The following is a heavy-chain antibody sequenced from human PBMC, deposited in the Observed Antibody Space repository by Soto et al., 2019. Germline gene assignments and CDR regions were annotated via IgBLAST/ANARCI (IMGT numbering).Heavy chain of an antibody. Sequence: GESLKISCIGSGYSFTNYWIGWERRMPGKGLAGMGTVYPGHCDSRYSPSFQGQVTITAVKSVSTDYLHSSSLKAPDTAMPYSXRQSRFWSGHGPEGLDVWGKGTTFTVSS. CDR3: XRQSRFWSGHGPEGLDV. CDR2: VYPGHCDS. V-gene: IGHV5-51*01. CDR1: GYSFTNYW. J-gene: IGHJ6*04. D-gene: IGHD3-3*01.